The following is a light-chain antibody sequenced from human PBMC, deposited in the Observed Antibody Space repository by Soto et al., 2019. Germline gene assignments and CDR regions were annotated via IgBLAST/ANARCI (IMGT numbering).Light chain of an antibody. V-gene: IGLV2-14*01. Sequence: QSALTQPASVSGYPGQSITISCTGTSSDVGGYNYVSWYQQHPGKAPKLMIYDVTNRPSGVSDRFSGSKSDNTASLTVSGLHAEDEADYYCSSFTSRNHVVFGGGTKLTVL. CDR3: SSFTSRNHVV. CDR2: DVT. J-gene: IGLJ2*01. CDR1: SSDVGGYNY.